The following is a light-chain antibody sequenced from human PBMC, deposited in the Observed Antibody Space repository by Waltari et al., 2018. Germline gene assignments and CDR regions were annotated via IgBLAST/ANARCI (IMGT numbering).Light chain of an antibody. Sequence: EIVLTQSPGTLSLSPGEGATLSCRTSQTIRTTYLAWYQQKPGQAPTHLIYGAFTRATGIPDRFTGRGSGTDFSLTISSLEPEDFATYYCQQYAVSPLTFGGGTKVEIK. J-gene: IGKJ4*01. CDR1: QTIRTTY. V-gene: IGKV3-20*01. CDR3: QQYAVSPLT. CDR2: GAF.